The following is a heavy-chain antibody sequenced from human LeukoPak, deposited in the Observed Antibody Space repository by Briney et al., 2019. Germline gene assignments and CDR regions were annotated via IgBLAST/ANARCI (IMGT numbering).Heavy chain of an antibody. Sequence: GRSLRLSCPPAGFTFINYWIHWVRQAPGKWLVWVSRISSDGSSKSYADSVKGRFTISRDSAKNTLYLQMNSLRAEDTAVYSCAGVGAYSGDYVRFDYWGQGTLVTVSS. J-gene: IGHJ4*02. CDR3: AGVGAYSGDYVRFDY. CDR1: GFTFINYW. D-gene: IGHD4-17*01. V-gene: IGHV3-74*01. CDR2: ISSDGSSK.